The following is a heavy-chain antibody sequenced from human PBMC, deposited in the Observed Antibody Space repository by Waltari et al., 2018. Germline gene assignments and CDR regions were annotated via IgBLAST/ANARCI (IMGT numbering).Heavy chain of an antibody. CDR3: ARDYYDTQGYFDY. CDR2: IRYDGSNK. J-gene: IGHJ4*02. V-gene: IGHV3-30*02. Sequence: QVQLVESGGGVVQPGGSLGLSCAASGFPFCSYGMHWFRQAPGKGLGWVAFIRYDGSNKYYADSVKGRFTISRDNSKNTLYLQMNSLRAEDTAVYYCARDYYDTQGYFDYWGQGTLVTVSS. CDR1: GFPFCSYG. D-gene: IGHD3-22*01.